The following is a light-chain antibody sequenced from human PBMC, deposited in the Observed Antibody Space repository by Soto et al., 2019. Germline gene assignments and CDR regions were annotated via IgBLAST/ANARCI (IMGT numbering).Light chain of an antibody. CDR1: SSDVGGYNY. Sequence: QSVLNQPASASGSPGQSITISRTGPSSDVGGYNYVSWYQQHPGKAPKLMIYDVSNRPSGVSNRFSGSKSGNTASLTISGLQAEDEADYYCSSYTSSSPYVFGTGTKVT. CDR2: DVS. CDR3: SSYTSSSPYV. V-gene: IGLV2-14*01. J-gene: IGLJ1*01.